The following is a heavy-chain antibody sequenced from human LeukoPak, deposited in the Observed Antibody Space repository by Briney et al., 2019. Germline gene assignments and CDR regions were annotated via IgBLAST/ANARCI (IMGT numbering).Heavy chain of an antibody. Sequence: SETLSLTCTVSGGSISSGGYYWSWIRQHPGTGLEWIGFIYYSGSTYYNSSLKSRVTISVDTSKNQFSLKLSSVTAADTAVYYCARTDSSGYYGDYWGQGTLVTVSS. CDR2: IYYSGST. D-gene: IGHD3-22*01. CDR1: GGSISSGGYY. V-gene: IGHV4-31*03. CDR3: ARTDSSGYYGDY. J-gene: IGHJ4*02.